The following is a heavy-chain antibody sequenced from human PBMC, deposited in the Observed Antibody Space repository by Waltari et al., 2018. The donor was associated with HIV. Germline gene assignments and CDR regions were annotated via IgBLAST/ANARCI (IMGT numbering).Heavy chain of an antibody. Sequence: QVQLVQSGAEVKKPGASVKVSCKASGHTLRNRGITWVRQAPGQGLEWMGWISADKANPKYSQKFQGRVSMTTDTSTSTAYMELRSLRSDDTAVYYCARVKKNYYDSTDLHAFDMWGQGTMVTVSS. CDR3: ARVKKNYYDSTDLHAFDM. CDR1: GHTLRNRG. J-gene: IGHJ3*02. D-gene: IGHD3-22*01. CDR2: ISADKANP. V-gene: IGHV1-18*01.